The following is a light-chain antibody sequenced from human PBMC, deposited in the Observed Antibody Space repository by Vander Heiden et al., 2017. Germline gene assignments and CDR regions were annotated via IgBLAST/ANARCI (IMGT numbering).Light chain of an antibody. Sequence: QSALTQPASVSGSPGQSITISCTGTSSDVGGYDYVSWYQQDPGKAPKLMIYDVSNRPSGVSNRFSGSKSGNTASLTISGLQAEDEADYYCSSYTSSSHVFGTGTKVTVL. CDR1: SSDVGGYDY. CDR2: DVS. J-gene: IGLJ1*01. CDR3: SSYTSSSHV. V-gene: IGLV2-14*01.